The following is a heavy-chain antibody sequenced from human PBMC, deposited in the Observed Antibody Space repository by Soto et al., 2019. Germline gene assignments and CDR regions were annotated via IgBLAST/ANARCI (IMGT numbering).Heavy chain of an antibody. D-gene: IGHD6-13*01. CDR3: ARYSSSWYEYYYYYGMDV. CDR1: GDSVSSNSAA. Sequence: SQTLSLTCAISGDSVSSNSAAWNWIRQSPSRGLEWLGRTYYRSKWYNDYAVSVKSRITINPDTSKNQFSLQLNSVTPEDTAVYYCARYSSSWYEYYYYYGMDVWGQGTTVTVSS. J-gene: IGHJ6*02. V-gene: IGHV6-1*01. CDR2: TYYRSKWYN.